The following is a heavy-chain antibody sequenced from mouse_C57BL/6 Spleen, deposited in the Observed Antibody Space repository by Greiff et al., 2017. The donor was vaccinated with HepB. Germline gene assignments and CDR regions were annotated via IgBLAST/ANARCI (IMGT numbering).Heavy chain of an antibody. D-gene: IGHD1-1*01. CDR2: IDPENGDT. J-gene: IGHJ3*01. CDR3: TTGYCTTVVAPFAY. V-gene: IGHV14-4*01. Sequence: EVQLQESGAELVRPGASVKLSCTASGFNIKDDYMHWVKQRPEQGLEWIGWIDPENGDTEYASKFQGKATITADTSSNTAYLQLSSLTSEDTAVYYCTTGYCTTVVAPFAYWGQGTLVTVSA. CDR1: GFNIKDDY.